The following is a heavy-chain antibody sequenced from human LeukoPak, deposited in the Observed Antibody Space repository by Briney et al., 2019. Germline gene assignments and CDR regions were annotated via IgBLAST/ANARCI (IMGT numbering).Heavy chain of an antibody. CDR2: INHIGAT. CDR3: ATHRVVRGLIAY. D-gene: IGHD3-10*01. CDR1: GGSFSAYS. Sequence: PSQTLSLTCAVSGGSFSAYSWSWLRQPPGKGLEWIGEINHIGATNYNPSLESRVTISVDTSNNQFSLRLRSVTAADTAVYYCATHRVVRGLIAYWGQGTLVTVSS. J-gene: IGHJ4*02. V-gene: IGHV4-34*01.